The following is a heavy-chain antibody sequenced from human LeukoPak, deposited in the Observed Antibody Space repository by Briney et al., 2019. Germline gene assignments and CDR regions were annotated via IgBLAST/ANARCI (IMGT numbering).Heavy chain of an antibody. CDR2: ISSSSSTI. Sequence: GGSLRLSCAASGFTFSSYSMNWVRQAPGKGLEWVSYISSSSSTIYYADSVKGRFTISRGNAKNSLYLQMNSLRAEDTAVYYCARYGSGLNDYWGQGTLVTVSS. J-gene: IGHJ4*02. CDR1: GFTFSSYS. D-gene: IGHD6-19*01. CDR3: ARYGSGLNDY. V-gene: IGHV3-48*01.